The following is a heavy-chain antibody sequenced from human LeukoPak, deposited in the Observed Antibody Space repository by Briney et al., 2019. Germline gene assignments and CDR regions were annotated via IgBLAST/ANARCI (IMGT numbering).Heavy chain of an antibody. CDR3: ARGPRNDP. D-gene: IGHD1-14*01. J-gene: IGHJ5*02. CDR1: GYPFTTWE. Sequence: ASVKVCCKTSGYPFTTWEINWVRQAAGQGLEWMGWVHPNSGNTAYAQKFQGRVTMTRDTSISTPYMEVSGLRSDDTAVYFCARGPRNDPWGQGTLVTVSS. CDR2: VHPNSGNT. V-gene: IGHV1-8*01.